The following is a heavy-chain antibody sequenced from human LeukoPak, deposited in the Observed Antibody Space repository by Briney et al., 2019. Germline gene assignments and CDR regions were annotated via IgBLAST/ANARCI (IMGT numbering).Heavy chain of an antibody. CDR3: AKTSTGRGYFQY. CDR1: GGSISSGGYY. CDR2: IYYSGST. Sequence: PSETLSLTCTVSGGSISSGGYYWSWIRQHPGKGLEWIGYIYYSGSTYYNPSLKSRVTISVDTSKNQLSLKLSSVTAADTAVYYCAKTSTGRGYFQYWGQGTLVTVSS. D-gene: IGHD6-13*01. V-gene: IGHV4-31*03. J-gene: IGHJ1*01.